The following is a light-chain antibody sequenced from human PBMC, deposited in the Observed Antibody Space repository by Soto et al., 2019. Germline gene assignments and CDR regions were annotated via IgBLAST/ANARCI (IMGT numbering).Light chain of an antibody. Sequence: DIQMTQSPSSVSASVGDRVTITCRASQDISSWLAWYQQKPGKAPKLLIYAASSLESGVPSRFSGSGSGTDFTLTISSLQPEDFATYYCQQATTFLPLTFGGGTKVEIK. CDR2: AAS. CDR3: QQATTFLPLT. CDR1: QDISSW. V-gene: IGKV1D-12*01. J-gene: IGKJ4*01.